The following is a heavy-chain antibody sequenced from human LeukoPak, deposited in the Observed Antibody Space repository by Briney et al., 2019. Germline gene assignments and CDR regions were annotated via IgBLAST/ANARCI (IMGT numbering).Heavy chain of an antibody. J-gene: IGHJ3*02. CDR2: INWNGGST. D-gene: IGHD3-22*01. CDR1: GFTFDDYG. CDR3: ARGALDSSGYLDAFDI. Sequence: GGSLRLSCAASGFTFDDYGMSWVRQAPGKGLEWVSGINWNGGSTGYADSVKGRFTISRDNAKNSLYLQMNSLRAEDTALYYCARGALDSSGYLDAFDIWGQGTMVTVSS. V-gene: IGHV3-20*04.